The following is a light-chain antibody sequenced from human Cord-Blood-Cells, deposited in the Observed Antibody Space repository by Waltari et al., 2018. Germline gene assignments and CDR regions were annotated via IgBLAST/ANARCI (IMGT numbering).Light chain of an antibody. CDR3: QQYNNWPRT. Sequence: IVTTQCPPTLSVSPGERATLSCRASQSVSSNLAWYQQKPGQAPRLLIYGASTRAPGIPARFSGSGSGTEFTLTISSLQSEDFAVYYCQQYNNWPRTFGQGTKVEIK. CDR2: GAS. J-gene: IGKJ1*01. CDR1: QSVSSN. V-gene: IGKV3-15*01.